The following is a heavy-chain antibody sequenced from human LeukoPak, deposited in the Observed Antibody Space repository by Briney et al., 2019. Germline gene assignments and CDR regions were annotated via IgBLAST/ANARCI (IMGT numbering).Heavy chain of an antibody. D-gene: IGHD3-22*01. Sequence: GESLKISCKGSGYSFTSYWIGWVRQMPGKGLEWMGIIYPGDSDTRYSPSFQGQVTISADKSSSTAYLQWSSLKASDTAMYYCARRRNRPYDNSGYYYFDYWGQGTLVTVSS. V-gene: IGHV5-51*01. J-gene: IGHJ4*02. CDR3: ARRRNRPYDNSGYYYFDY. CDR1: GYSFTSYW. CDR2: IYPGDSDT.